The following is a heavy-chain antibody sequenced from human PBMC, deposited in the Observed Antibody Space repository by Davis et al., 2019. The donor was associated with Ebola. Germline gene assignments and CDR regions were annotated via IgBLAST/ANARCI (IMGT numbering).Heavy chain of an antibody. CDR1: GGSLSGYY. J-gene: IGHJ4*02. V-gene: IGHV4-34*01. CDR2: INHSGST. D-gene: IGHD6-13*01. CDR3: ARRFRRAALDS. Sequence: PSETLSLTCAVYGGSLSGYYWSWIRQPPGKGLEWIGEINHSGSTNYSPSLKSRVTISVDTSKSQFSLKLNSVTAADTAVYFCARRFRRAALDSWGQGTLVTVSS.